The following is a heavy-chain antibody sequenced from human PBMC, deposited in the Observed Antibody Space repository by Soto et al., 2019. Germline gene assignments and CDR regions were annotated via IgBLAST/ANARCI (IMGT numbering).Heavy chain of an antibody. V-gene: IGHV4-34*01. Sequence: PSETLSLTCAVYGGSFSGYYWSWIRQPPGKGLEWIGEINHSGSTNYNPSLKSRVTISVDTSKNQFSLKLSSVTAADTAVYYCARGRGFWSGYHYYFDYSGQATLVTVSS. J-gene: IGHJ4*02. CDR2: INHSGST. D-gene: IGHD3-3*01. CDR3: ARGRGFWSGYHYYFDY. CDR1: GGSFSGYY.